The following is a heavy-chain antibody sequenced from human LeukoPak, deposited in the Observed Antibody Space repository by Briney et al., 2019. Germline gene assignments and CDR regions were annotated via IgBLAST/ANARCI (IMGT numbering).Heavy chain of an antibody. D-gene: IGHD3-10*01. V-gene: IGHV3-30*18. CDR3: AKDKGQLLWFGELWPSYFDY. J-gene: IGHJ4*02. CDR1: GFTFSSYG. Sequence: GGSLRLSCAASGFTFSSYGMHWVRQAPGKGLEWVAVISYDGSNKYYADSVKGRFTISRDNSKNTLYLQMNSLRAEDTAVYYCAKDKGQLLWFGELWPSYFDYWGQGTLVTVSS. CDR2: ISYDGSNK.